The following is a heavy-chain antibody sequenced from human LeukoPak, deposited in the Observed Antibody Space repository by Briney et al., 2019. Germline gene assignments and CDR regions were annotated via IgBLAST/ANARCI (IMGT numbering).Heavy chain of an antibody. V-gene: IGHV3-33*01. D-gene: IGHD1-14*01. CDR2: IAYDGSRA. CDR1: GFTFGGYG. J-gene: IGHJ4*02. Sequence: GRSLRLSRAGSGFTFGGYGMHWFCQTPGKGLEWVAVIAYDGSRAFYADSVKGRFTISRDNSKNTMSVQMDDLRAEDTAVYYCTRYNNDHFDYWGQGTLVTVSS. CDR3: TRYNNDHFDY.